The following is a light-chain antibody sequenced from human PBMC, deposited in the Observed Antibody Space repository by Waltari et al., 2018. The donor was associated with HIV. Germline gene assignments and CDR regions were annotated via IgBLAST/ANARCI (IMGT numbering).Light chain of an antibody. CDR1: SSDVGSYNL. J-gene: IGLJ2*01. CDR2: EGS. Sequence: QSALTQPASVSGSPGQSITISCTGTSSDVGSYNLVSWYQQHPGNAPKLMIYEGSKRPSGVSNHFSGSKSGNTASLTISGLEAEDEADYFCCSYAGSSTYVVVGGGTKLTVL. V-gene: IGLV2-23*01. CDR3: CSYAGSSTYVV.